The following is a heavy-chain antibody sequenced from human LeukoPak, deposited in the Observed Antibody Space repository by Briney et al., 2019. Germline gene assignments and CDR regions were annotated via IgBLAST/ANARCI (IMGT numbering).Heavy chain of an antibody. CDR2: IYYSGST. CDR3: ARDGYDDSSGSAPY. D-gene: IGHD3-22*01. V-gene: IGHV4-59*01. J-gene: IGHJ4*02. CDR1: GGSISSYY. Sequence: PSETLSLTCTVSGGSISSYYWSWIRQPPGKGLEWIGYIYYSGSTNYNPSLKSRVTISVDTSKNQFSLKLSSVTAADTAVYYCARDGYDDSSGSAPYWGQGTLVTVSS.